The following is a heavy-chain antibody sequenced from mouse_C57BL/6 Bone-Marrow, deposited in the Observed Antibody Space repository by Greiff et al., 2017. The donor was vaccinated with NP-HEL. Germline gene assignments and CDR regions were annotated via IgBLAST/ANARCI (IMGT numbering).Heavy chain of an antibody. CDR3: ARGGLRLPFAY. Sequence: QVQLQQPGAELVKPGASVKLSCKASGYTFTSYWMHWVKQRPGRGLEWIGRIDPNSGGTKYNEKFKSKATLTVDKPSSTAYMQLSRLTSEDSAVYYCARGGLRLPFAYWGQGTLVTVSA. CDR2: IDPNSGGT. D-gene: IGHD3-2*02. CDR1: GYTFTSYW. J-gene: IGHJ3*01. V-gene: IGHV1-72*01.